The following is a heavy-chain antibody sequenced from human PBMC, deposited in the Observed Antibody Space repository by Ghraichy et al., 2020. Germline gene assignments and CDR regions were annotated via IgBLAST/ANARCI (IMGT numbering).Heavy chain of an antibody. Sequence: GGSLRLSCAASGFTFSSYWMHCVRQAPGKGLVWVSHMNSDGSSTSYADSVKGRFTISRDNAKNTLYLQMNSLRAEDTAVYYCARELYSYGYYYGMDVWCQETTLTVSS. CDR1: GFTFSSYW. V-gene: IGHV3-74*01. CDR2: MNSDGSST. CDR3: ARELYSYGYYYGMDV. D-gene: IGHD5-18*01. J-gene: IGHJ6*02.